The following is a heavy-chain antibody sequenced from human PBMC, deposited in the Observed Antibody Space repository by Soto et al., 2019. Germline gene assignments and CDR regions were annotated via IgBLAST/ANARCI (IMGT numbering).Heavy chain of an antibody. J-gene: IGHJ5*02. V-gene: IGHV3-23*01. CDR3: AREADILNWFDP. D-gene: IGHD3-9*01. Sequence: GGSLRLSCAASGFTFSSYAMSWVRQAPGKGLEWVSSITGSGGSTYNADSVKGRFTISRDNAKNSLYLQMNSLRAEDTAVYYCAREADILNWFDPWGQGTLVTVSS. CDR1: GFTFSSYA. CDR2: ITGSGGST.